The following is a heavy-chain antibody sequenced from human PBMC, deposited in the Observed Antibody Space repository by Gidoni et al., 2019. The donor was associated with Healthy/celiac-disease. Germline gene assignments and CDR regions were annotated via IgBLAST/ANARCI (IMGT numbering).Heavy chain of an antibody. Sequence: EVQLVESGGGLVQPGGSLRLSCAASGFTFSSYWMHWVRQAPGKGLVWVSRINSDGSSTSYADSVKGRFTISRDNAKNTLYLQMNSLRAEDTAVYYCASTSPVPTVVLYYYYGMDVWGQGTTVTVSS. J-gene: IGHJ6*02. V-gene: IGHV3-74*01. CDR1: GFTFSSYW. D-gene: IGHD2-2*01. CDR3: ASTSPVPTVVLYYYYGMDV. CDR2: INSDGSST.